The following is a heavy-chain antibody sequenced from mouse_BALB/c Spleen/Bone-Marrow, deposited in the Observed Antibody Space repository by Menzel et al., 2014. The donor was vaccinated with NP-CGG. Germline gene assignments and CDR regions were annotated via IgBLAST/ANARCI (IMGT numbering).Heavy chain of an antibody. V-gene: IGHV2-9*02. D-gene: IGHD1-1*01. CDR1: GFSLTSYG. J-gene: IGHJ4*01. Sequence: VMLVESGPGLVAPSQSLSITCTVSGFSLTSYGVHWVRQPPGKGLEWLGVIWAGGSTNYNSARMSRLSISKDNSKSQVFLKMNSLQTDDTAMYYCARDYYGSLYAMDFWGQGTSVTVSS. CDR2: IWAGGST. CDR3: ARDYYGSLYAMDF.